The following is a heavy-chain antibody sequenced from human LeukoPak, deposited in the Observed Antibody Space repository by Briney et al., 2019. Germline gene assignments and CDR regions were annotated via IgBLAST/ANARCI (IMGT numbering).Heavy chain of an antibody. J-gene: IGHJ5*02. Sequence: SETLSLTCTVSGDSMTNYYWSWIRQPPGKGLEWIGCIYYSGNTNYNPSLKSRVTMSVDTSKNQFSLKLSSVTAADTAVYYCARDIRYSSSWYPGRWFDPWGQGTLVTVSS. V-gene: IGHV4-59*12. CDR2: IYYSGNT. D-gene: IGHD6-13*01. CDR3: ARDIRYSSSWYPGRWFDP. CDR1: GDSMTNYY.